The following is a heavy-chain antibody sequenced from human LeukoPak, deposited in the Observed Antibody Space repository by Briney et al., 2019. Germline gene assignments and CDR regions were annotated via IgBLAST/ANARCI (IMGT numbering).Heavy chain of an antibody. CDR3: ARDPQAWEVPLDS. CDR2: ISNNGDTI. V-gene: IGHV3-11*01. J-gene: IGHJ4*02. CDR1: GFTFSSYA. D-gene: IGHD2-2*01. Sequence: TAGGSLRLSCAASGFTFSSYAMSWVRQAPGKGLEWISYISNNGDTIYYADSVKGRFTISRDNAKNSLFLQMNSLSAEDTAVYYCARDPQAWEVPLDSWGQGTLVTVSS.